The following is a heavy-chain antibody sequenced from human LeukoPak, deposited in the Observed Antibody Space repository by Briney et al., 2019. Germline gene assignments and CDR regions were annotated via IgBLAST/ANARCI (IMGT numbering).Heavy chain of an antibody. D-gene: IGHD3-22*01. CDR2: ISSSGSTI. CDR1: GFTFSSYE. J-gene: IGHJ4*02. CDR3: AINQYYYDSSGYYYFDY. V-gene: IGHV3-48*03. Sequence: AGGSLRLSCAAFGFTFSSYEMNWVRQAPGKGLEWASYISSSGSTIYYADSVKGRFTITRDNAKNSLYLQMNSLRAEDTAVYYCAINQYYYDSSGYYYFDYWGQGTLVTVSS.